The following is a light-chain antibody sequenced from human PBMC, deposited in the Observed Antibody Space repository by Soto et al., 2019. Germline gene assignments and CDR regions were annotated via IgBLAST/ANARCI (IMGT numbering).Light chain of an antibody. V-gene: IGLV2-14*01. CDR3: SSYTSSNTVV. CDR2: DVT. Sequence: QSVLTQPASVSGSPGQSITISCTGTNSDVGGYNYVSWYQQHPGKAPKLMIYDVTNRPSGVSYRFSGSRSANTASLTISGLQAEDEAGYYCSSYTSSNTVVFGGGTKLTVL. J-gene: IGLJ3*02. CDR1: NSDVGGYNY.